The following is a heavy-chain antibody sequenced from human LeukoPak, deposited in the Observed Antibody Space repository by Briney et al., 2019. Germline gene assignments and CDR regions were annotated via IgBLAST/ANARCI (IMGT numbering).Heavy chain of an antibody. Sequence: PSETLSLTCAVYGGSFSGYYWSWIRQPPGKGLEWIGEINHSGSTNYNPSLKSRVTISVDTSKNQFSLKLSSVTAADTAVYYCALILYSKIDYWGQGTLVTVSS. CDR2: INHSGST. D-gene: IGHD5-18*01. V-gene: IGHV4-34*01. CDR1: GGSFSGYY. CDR3: ALILYSKIDY. J-gene: IGHJ4*02.